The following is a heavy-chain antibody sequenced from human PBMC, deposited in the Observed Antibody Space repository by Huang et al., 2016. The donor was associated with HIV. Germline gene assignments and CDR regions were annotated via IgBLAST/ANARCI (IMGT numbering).Heavy chain of an antibody. CDR3: ARDATKNPRGWFDP. D-gene: IGHD3-10*01. J-gene: IGHJ5*02. CDR2: INHFGSP. Sequence: QVHLQQWGAGLLKSAETLSLTCAVYGGSLSGYYWSWLRQTPGKGLEWIGEINHFGSPNYNPALKSRVAISRDGSKKQFSLKLRSISDADTAVYFCARDATKNPRGWFDPWGQGTLVTVSS. V-gene: IGHV4-34*02. CDR1: GGSLSGYY.